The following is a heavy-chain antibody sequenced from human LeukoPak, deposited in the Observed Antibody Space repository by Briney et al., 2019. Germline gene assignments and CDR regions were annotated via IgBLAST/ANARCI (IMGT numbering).Heavy chain of an antibody. D-gene: IGHD6-13*01. Sequence: GGSLRLSCAASGFTFSSYATSWIRQAPGKGLEWVSAISGSGGSTYYADSVKGRFTISRDNSKNTLYLQMNSLRAEDTAVYYCAKALSSSWSRGRYFDYWGQGTLVTVSS. V-gene: IGHV3-23*01. CDR1: GFTFSSYA. CDR3: AKALSSSWSRGRYFDY. J-gene: IGHJ4*02. CDR2: ISGSGGST.